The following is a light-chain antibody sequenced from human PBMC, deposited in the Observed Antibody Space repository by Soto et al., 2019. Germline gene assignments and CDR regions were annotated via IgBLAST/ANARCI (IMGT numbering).Light chain of an antibody. V-gene: IGLV1-51*01. Sequence: QSVLTQPPSVSAAPGQKVTISCSGSSSNIANNYVSWFQQLPGTAPKLLIYDNNQRLSGIPDRFSGSKSGTSATLAITGLQTGDEADYYCGTWDSSLSDYVFGNGTKVTVL. CDR2: DNN. J-gene: IGLJ1*01. CDR3: GTWDSSLSDYV. CDR1: SSNIANNY.